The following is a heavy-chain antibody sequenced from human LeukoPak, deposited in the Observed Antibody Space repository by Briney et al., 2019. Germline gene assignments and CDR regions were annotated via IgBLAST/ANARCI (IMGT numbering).Heavy chain of an antibody. Sequence: SETLSLTCTVSGGSISSSSYYWGWIRQPPGKGLEWIGSIYYSGSTYYNPSLKSRVTISVDTSKNQFSLKPSSVTAADTAVYYCARDALGGSSSGHWGQGTLVTVSS. CDR2: IYYSGST. CDR1: GGSISSSSYY. V-gene: IGHV4-39*07. J-gene: IGHJ4*02. D-gene: IGHD6-6*01. CDR3: ARDALGGSSSGH.